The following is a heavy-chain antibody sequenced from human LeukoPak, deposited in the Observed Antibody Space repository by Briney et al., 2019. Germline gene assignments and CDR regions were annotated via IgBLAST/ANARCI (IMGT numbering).Heavy chain of an antibody. CDR1: GYTFTSYG. CDR3: ARDVDRYYDFWSGYGYGMDV. D-gene: IGHD3-3*01. Sequence: ASVKVSCKASGYTFTSYGISWVRQAPGQGLEWMGWISAYNGNTNYAQKLQGRVTMTTDTSTSTAYMELRGLRSDDTAVYYCARDVDRYYDFWSGYGYGMDVWGQGTTVTVSS. V-gene: IGHV1-18*01. CDR2: ISAYNGNT. J-gene: IGHJ6*02.